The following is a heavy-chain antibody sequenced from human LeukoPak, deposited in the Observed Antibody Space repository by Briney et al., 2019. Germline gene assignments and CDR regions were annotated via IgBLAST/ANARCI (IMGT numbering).Heavy chain of an antibody. D-gene: IGHD1-7*01. V-gene: IGHV4-34*01. CDR1: GGSFSGYY. CDR3: ASRYNWNYGPFYYFDY. J-gene: IGHJ4*02. Sequence: SETLSLTCAVYGGSFSGYYWSWIRQPPGKGLEWIGEINHSVSNNYNPSLKSRVTISVDTSKNQFSLKLSSVTAADTAVYYCASRYNWNYGPFYYFDYWGQGTLVTVSS. CDR2: INHSVSN.